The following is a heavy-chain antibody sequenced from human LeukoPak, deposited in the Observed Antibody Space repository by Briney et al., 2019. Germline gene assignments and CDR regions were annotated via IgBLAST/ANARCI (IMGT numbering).Heavy chain of an antibody. CDR1: GIRFDDYG. V-gene: IGHV3-20*04. J-gene: IGHJ6*03. CDR2: TYWDGAST. CDR3: GRVYCSTTSCYDYYDYYMDV. D-gene: IGHD2-2*01. Sequence: RPGGSLRLSCAASGIRFDDYGMRWVRPVPGKGLEWVSGTYWDGASTGYADSVKGRFTISRDNVKNFLYLQMNSLRVEDTALYFCGRVYCSTTSCYDYYDYYMDVWGKGTTVTVSS.